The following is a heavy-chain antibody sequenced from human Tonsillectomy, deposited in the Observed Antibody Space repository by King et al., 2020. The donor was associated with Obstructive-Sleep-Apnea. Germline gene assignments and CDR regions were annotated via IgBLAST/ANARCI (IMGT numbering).Heavy chain of an antibody. D-gene: IGHD7-27*01. CDR2: IKSKTDGGTT. CDR3: TTHDWGPDY. Sequence: VQLVESGGGLVKPGGSLRLSCAASGFTFSNAWMTWVRQAPGKGPEWVGSIKSKTDGGTTDYAPPVKGNFTISRDASKNTLYLQMNSLKTEDTAAYYCTTHDWGPDYWGHGTLVTDS. CDR1: GFTFSNAW. V-gene: IGHV3-15*01. J-gene: IGHJ4*01.